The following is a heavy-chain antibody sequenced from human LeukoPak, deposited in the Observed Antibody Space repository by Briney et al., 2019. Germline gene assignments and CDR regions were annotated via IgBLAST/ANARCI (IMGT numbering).Heavy chain of an antibody. J-gene: IGHJ5*02. CDR1: GYSISSGYY. V-gene: IGHV4-38-2*02. CDR3: ARSSRYSSSSVGVWFDP. Sequence: PSETLSLTCTVSGYSISSGYYWGWIRPPPGKGLEWIGSIYHSGSTYYNPSLKSRVTISVDTSKNQFSLKLSSVTAADTAVYYCARSSRYSSSSVGVWFDPWGQGILVTVSS. D-gene: IGHD6-6*01. CDR2: IYHSGST.